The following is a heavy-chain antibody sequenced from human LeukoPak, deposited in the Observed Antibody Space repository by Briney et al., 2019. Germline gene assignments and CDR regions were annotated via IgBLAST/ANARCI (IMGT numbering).Heavy chain of an antibody. Sequence: GASVKVSCKAFGYTFTSNYMHWVRQAPGQGPEWMGVISPSGGSTTYAQKFQGRVTLTRDTSTSTAYMELRSLRSDDTAVYYCAREAYWIAAAGNGEVDYWGQGTLVTVSS. V-gene: IGHV1-46*01. J-gene: IGHJ4*02. CDR2: ISPSGGST. CDR3: AREAYWIAAAGNGEVDY. CDR1: GYTFTSNY. D-gene: IGHD6-13*01.